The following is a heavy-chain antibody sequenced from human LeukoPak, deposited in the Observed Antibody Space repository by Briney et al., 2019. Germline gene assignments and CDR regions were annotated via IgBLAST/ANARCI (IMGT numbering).Heavy chain of an antibody. V-gene: IGHV3-30*18. CDR2: ISYDGSNK. Sequence: GRSLRLSCAASGFTFSSYGMHWVRQAPGKGLEGVAVISYDGSNKYYADSVKGRFTISRDNSKNTLYLQMNSLRAEDTAVYYCAKDAPPYYYDSSGYYGDYWGQGTLVTVSS. D-gene: IGHD3-22*01. J-gene: IGHJ4*02. CDR1: GFTFSSYG. CDR3: AKDAPPYYYDSSGYYGDY.